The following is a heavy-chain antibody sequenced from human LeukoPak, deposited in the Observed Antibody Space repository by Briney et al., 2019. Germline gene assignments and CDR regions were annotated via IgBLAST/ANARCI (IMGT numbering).Heavy chain of an antibody. CDR1: GFTFSNYS. D-gene: IGHD2-2*01. CDR2: ISRSSSFI. Sequence: GGSLRLSCAASGFTFSNYSINWVRQAPGKGLEWVSSISRSSSFIYYADSVKGRFTISRDNAKNSGYLQMNSLRAGDTAVYYCARVSLCNSTSCYFDYWGQGTLVTVSS. J-gene: IGHJ4*02. V-gene: IGHV3-21*01. CDR3: ARVSLCNSTSCYFDY.